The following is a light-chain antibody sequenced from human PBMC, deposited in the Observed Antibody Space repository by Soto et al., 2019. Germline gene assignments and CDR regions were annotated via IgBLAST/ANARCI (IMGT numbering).Light chain of an antibody. J-gene: IGKJ4*01. CDR2: KAS. Sequence: DIQMTQSPSTLSASVGDRVTITCRASQRISSWLAWYQQKPGKAPKLLIYKASSLESGVPSRFSGSGSGTEFTLTISSLQPDDFATYYCQRYSNYPLTFGGGTKVDIK. CDR1: QRISSW. V-gene: IGKV1-5*03. CDR3: QRYSNYPLT.